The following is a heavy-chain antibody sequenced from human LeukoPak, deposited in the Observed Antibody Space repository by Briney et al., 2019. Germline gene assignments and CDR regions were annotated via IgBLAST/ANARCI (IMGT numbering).Heavy chain of an antibody. V-gene: IGHV3-7*01. D-gene: IGHD6-19*01. CDR1: GFTFSSYW. Sequence: GPLRLSCAASGFTFSSYWMSWVRQAPGKGLEWVANIKQGGSEKYYVDSVKGRFTISRDNAKNSLYLQMNSLRAEDTAVYYCARGIAVARYYYYYMDVWGKGTTVTVSS. CDR2: IKQGGSEK. CDR3: ARGIAVARYYYYYMDV. J-gene: IGHJ6*03.